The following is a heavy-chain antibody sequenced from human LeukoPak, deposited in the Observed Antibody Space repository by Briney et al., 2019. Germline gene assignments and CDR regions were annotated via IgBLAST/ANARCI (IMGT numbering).Heavy chain of an antibody. CDR3: ARGGVDIVATINY. CDR1: GFTFRSYG. D-gene: IGHD5-12*01. Sequence: GRSLRLSCAASGFTFRSYGFHWVRQAPGKGLEWVANIKQDGSEKYYVDSVKGRFTISRDNAKNSLYLQMNSLRAEDTAVYYCARGGVDIVATINYWGQGTLVTVSS. J-gene: IGHJ4*02. V-gene: IGHV3-7*01. CDR2: IKQDGSEK.